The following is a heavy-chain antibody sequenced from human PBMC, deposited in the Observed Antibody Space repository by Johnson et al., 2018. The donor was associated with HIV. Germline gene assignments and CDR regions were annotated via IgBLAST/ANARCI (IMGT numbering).Heavy chain of an antibody. Sequence: VQLVESGGGVVQPGRSLRLSCAASGFTFDDYGMSWVRHAPGKGLEWVSGINWSGGSTAYADSVKGRFTISRENAKKSLYLQMNNLRAGDTAVYYCVRGIVFRLGAFDIWGQGTTFTVSS. CDR3: VRGIVFRLGAFDI. D-gene: IGHD3-16*01. CDR1: GFTFDDYG. J-gene: IGHJ3*02. CDR2: INWSGGST. V-gene: IGHV3-20*04.